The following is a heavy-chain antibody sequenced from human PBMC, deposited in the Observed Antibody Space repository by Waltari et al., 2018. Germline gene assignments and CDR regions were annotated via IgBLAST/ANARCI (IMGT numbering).Heavy chain of an antibody. V-gene: IGHV1-8*01. CDR3: ATTVTTYYYYYGMDV. Sequence: QVQLVQSGAEVKKPGASVKVSCKASGSTFPSYAINWVRQAPGQGREWMGWMNPNSGNTGYAQKFQGRVTMTRNTSISTAYMELSSLRSEDTAVYYCATTVTTYYYYYGMDVWGQGTTVTVSS. CDR2: MNPNSGNT. CDR1: GSTFPSYA. J-gene: IGHJ6*02. D-gene: IGHD4-17*01.